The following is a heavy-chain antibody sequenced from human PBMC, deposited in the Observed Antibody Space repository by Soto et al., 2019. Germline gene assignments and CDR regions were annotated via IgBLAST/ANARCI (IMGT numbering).Heavy chain of an antibody. CDR2: IWYDGSNK. J-gene: IGHJ4*02. Sequence: LRLSCAASGFTFSSYVMHWVRQAPGKGLEWVAVIWYDGSNKYYADSVKGRFTISRDNSKNTLYLQMNSLRAEDTAVYYCARDAPSFTSRPSYYFDYWGQGTLVTVSS. V-gene: IGHV3-33*01. CDR1: GFTFSSYV. D-gene: IGHD3-16*01. CDR3: ARDAPSFTSRPSYYFDY.